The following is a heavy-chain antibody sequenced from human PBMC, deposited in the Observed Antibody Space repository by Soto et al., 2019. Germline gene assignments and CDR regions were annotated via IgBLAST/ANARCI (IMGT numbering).Heavy chain of an antibody. V-gene: IGHV3-23*01. J-gene: IGHJ4*02. CDR3: AKTPMEPVSTHFFDL. Sequence: GGSLRLSWPLAGVKFAEYSFAWVRHAPEKVLEWVTSIIGAAHRSFTADSVRGRFTVSRDNYKDTIFLQMNNLRAEDTDIYYCAKTPMEPVSTHFFDLWGQGTLVTVSS. D-gene: IGHD1-1*01. CDR1: GVKFAEYS. CDR2: IIGAAHRS.